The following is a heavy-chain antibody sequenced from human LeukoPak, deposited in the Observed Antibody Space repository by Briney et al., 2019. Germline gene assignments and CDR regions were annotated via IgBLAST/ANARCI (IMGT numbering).Heavy chain of an antibody. CDR3: ALLTTGPYGDFDY. V-gene: IGHV3-30-3*01. CDR1: GFTFSSYA. Sequence: PGGSLRLSCAASGFTFSSYAMHWVRQAPGKGLEWVAVISYDGSNKYYADSVKGRFTISRDNSKNTLYLQMNSLRAEDTAVYYCALLTTGPYGDFDYWGQGTLVTVSS. D-gene: IGHD4-17*01. CDR2: ISYDGSNK. J-gene: IGHJ4*02.